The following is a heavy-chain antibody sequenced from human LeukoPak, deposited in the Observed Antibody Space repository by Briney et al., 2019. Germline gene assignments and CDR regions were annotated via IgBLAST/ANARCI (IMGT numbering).Heavy chain of an antibody. CDR3: ARSRVTVTTID. Sequence: PSETLSLTCTVSGGSISNSDYYWGWIRQSPGKGLEWIGSIYYSGTTYYNPSLKSRVAISMDRSRDQFSLKLTSVTAADTAVYYCARSRVTVTTIDWGQGTLVAVSS. CDR2: IYYSGTT. J-gene: IGHJ4*02. D-gene: IGHD4-17*01. V-gene: IGHV4-39*07. CDR1: GGSISNSDYY.